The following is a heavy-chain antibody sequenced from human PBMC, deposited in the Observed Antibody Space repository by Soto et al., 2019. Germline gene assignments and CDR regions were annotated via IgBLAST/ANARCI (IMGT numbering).Heavy chain of an antibody. CDR3: AREGAYYDSSGYDDY. D-gene: IGHD3-22*01. CDR1: GYTFTSYG. Sequence: ASVKVSCKASGYTFTSYGISWVRQAPGQGLEWMGWISAYNGNTNYAQKLQGRVTMTTDTSTSTAYMELRSLRSDDTAVYYCAREGAYYDSSGYDDYWGQGTMVTVSS. V-gene: IGHV1-18*01. J-gene: IGHJ4*02. CDR2: ISAYNGNT.